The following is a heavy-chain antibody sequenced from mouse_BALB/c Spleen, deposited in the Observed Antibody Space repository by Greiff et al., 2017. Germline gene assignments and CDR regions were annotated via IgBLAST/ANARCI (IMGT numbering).Heavy chain of an antibody. CDR1: GFTFSSYT. CDR2: ISSGGSYT. J-gene: IGHJ2*01. Sequence: EVQRVESGGGLVKPGGSLKLSCAASGFTFSSYTMSWVRQTPEKRLEWVATISSGGSYTYYPDSVKGRFTISRDNAKNTLYLQMSSLKSEDTAMYYCTRDTDWDVGYFDYWGQGTTLTVSS. V-gene: IGHV5-6-4*01. D-gene: IGHD4-1*01. CDR3: TRDTDWDVGYFDY.